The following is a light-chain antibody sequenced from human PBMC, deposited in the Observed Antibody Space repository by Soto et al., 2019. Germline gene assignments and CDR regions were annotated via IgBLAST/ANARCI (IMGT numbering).Light chain of an antibody. J-gene: IGLJ2*01. CDR2: EDI. CDR1: ISDVGRYNL. V-gene: IGLV2-23*01. Sequence: QSALTQPASVSGSPGQSITISCTGTISDVGRYNLVSWYQQHPGKAPKLIIYEDIERPSGVSHRFSGSTSGNTASLTISGLQTEVEAKYFCCSYAGGASVVFGGGTKLTVL. CDR3: CSYAGGASVV.